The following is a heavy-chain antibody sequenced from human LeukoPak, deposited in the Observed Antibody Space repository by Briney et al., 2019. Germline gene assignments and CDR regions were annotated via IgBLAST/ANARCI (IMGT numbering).Heavy chain of an antibody. CDR2: ISYDGSNK. J-gene: IGHJ4*02. CDR1: GFTFSSYA. Sequence: PGRSLRLSCAASGFTFSSYAMHWVRQAPGKGLEWVAVISYDGSNKYYADSVKGRFTISRDNSKNTLYLQMNSLRAEDTAVYYCASGSDIVVVVAATPPLDYWGQGTLVTVSS. CDR3: ASGSDIVVVVAATPPLDY. V-gene: IGHV3-30*04. D-gene: IGHD2-15*01.